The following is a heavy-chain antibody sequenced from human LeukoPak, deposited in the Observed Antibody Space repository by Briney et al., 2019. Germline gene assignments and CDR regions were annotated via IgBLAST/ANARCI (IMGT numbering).Heavy chain of an antibody. CDR3: ARRGHSVLRFLETSSNWDY. Sequence: PGESLKISCKGSGYSFTSHWIGWVRQMPGKGLEWMGIIYPGDSDTRYSPSFQGQVTISADKSISTAYLQWSSLKASDTAMYYCARRGHSVLRFLETSSNWDYWGQGTLVTVSS. D-gene: IGHD3-3*01. V-gene: IGHV5-51*01. J-gene: IGHJ4*02. CDR2: IYPGDSDT. CDR1: GYSFTSHW.